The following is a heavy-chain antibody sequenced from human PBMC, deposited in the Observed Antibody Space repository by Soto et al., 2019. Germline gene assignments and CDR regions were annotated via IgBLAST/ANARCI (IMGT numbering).Heavy chain of an antibody. J-gene: IGHJ4*02. CDR2: ISAYNGNT. Sequence: ASVKVSCKASGYTFTSYGIIWVRQAPGQGLEWMGWISAYNGNTNYAQKLQGRVTMTTDTSTRKAYMELRSLRSDDTAVYYCARLENDYVYFLWGQGTLVTVSS. D-gene: IGHD3-16*01. CDR3: ARLENDYVYFL. V-gene: IGHV1-18*01. CDR1: GYTFTSYG.